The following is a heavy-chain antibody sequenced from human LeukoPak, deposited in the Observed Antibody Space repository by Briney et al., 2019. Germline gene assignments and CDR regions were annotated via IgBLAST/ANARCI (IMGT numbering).Heavy chain of an antibody. Sequence: PGGSLRLSCAASGFTFSTYAMSWVRQAPGKGLEWVSAISGSGGRTYYADSVKGRFTISRDNSKNTLFMQMNSLRAEDTAVYYCAKPIVAAGISEWGQGTLVTVSS. CDR2: ISGSGGRT. CDR1: GFTFSTYA. CDR3: AKPIVAAGISE. J-gene: IGHJ4*02. V-gene: IGHV3-23*01. D-gene: IGHD6-13*01.